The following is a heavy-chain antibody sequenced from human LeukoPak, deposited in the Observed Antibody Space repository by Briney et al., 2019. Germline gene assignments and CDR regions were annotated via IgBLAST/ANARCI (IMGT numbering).Heavy chain of an antibody. CDR1: GGSIRSYY. CDR2: IYTSGST. D-gene: IGHD3-22*01. Sequence: SETLSLTCTVSGGSIRSYYWSWIRQPAGKGLEWIGRIYTSGSTNYNPSLKSRVTMSVDTSKNQFSLKLSSVTAADTAVYYCARGYYDSSGYYQYLDYWGQGTLVTVSS. CDR3: ARGYYDSSGYYQYLDY. V-gene: IGHV4-4*07. J-gene: IGHJ4*02.